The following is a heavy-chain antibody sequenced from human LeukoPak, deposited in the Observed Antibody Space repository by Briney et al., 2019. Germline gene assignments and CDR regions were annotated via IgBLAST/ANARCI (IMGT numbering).Heavy chain of an antibody. Sequence: PGGSLRLSCAASGFTFSSYSMNWVRQAPGKGLEWVSYISSSSSTIYYADSVKGRFTISRDNAKNTLYLQMNSLRAEDTAVYYCAKMREAVYYGSGNYFDYWGQGTLVTVSS. CDR2: ISSSSSTI. V-gene: IGHV3-48*01. CDR3: AKMREAVYYGSGNYFDY. D-gene: IGHD3-10*01. J-gene: IGHJ4*02. CDR1: GFTFSSYS.